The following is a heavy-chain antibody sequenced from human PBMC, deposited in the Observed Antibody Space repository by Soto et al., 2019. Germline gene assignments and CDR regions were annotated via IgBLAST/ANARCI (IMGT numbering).Heavy chain of an antibody. Sequence: SETLSLTCTVSGGSISSSSYYWGWIRQPPGKGLEWIGSIYYSGSTYYNPSLKSRVTISVDTSKNQFSLKLSSVTAADTAVYYCARQQLADYYYYYGMDVWGQGTTVTVSS. V-gene: IGHV4-39*01. J-gene: IGHJ6*02. CDR2: IYYSGST. CDR1: GGSISSSSYY. D-gene: IGHD6-13*01. CDR3: ARQQLADYYYYYGMDV.